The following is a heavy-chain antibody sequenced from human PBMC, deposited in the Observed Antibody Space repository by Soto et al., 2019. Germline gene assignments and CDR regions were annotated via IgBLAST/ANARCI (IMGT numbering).Heavy chain of an antibody. J-gene: IGHJ6*02. D-gene: IGHD2-15*01. V-gene: IGHV1-2*02. Sequence: SVSLYRKAAGYTMTGYYIHWVRPAPGQGLEGMGWINPNSGGTNYAQKFQGRVTMTRDTSISTAYMELSRLRSDDTAVYYCANLPSVAATQTRYCYEGMDVWGQGTTVIVSS. CDR1: GYTMTGYY. CDR2: INPNSGGT. CDR3: ANLPSVAATQTRYCYEGMDV.